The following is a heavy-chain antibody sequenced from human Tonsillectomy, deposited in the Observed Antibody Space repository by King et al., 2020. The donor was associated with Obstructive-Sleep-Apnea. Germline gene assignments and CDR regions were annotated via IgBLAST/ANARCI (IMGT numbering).Heavy chain of an antibody. D-gene: IGHD2-21*02. V-gene: IGHV3-30*04. J-gene: IGHJ4*02. CDR3: ARDALIYCDSDCYIAPLDY. Sequence: VQLVESGGGVVQPGRSLRLSCAASGFIFSYYAMHWVRQAPGKGLEWVAVLSYDGSNMYYADSVKGRFTVSRDNSKSTLYLQMNSLRAEDTAVYYCARDALIYCDSDCYIAPLDYWGQGTLVTVSS. CDR2: LSYDGSNM. CDR1: GFIFSYYA.